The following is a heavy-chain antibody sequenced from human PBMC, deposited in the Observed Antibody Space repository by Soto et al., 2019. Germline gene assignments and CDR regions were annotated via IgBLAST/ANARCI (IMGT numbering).Heavy chain of an antibody. CDR2: IYYSGST. CDR1: GGSISSSSYY. CDR3: ARASLYRSRVDI. D-gene: IGHD3-16*02. V-gene: IGHV4-39*01. Sequence: SETLSLTCTVSGGSISSSSYYWGWIRQPPGKGLEWIGRIYYSGSTNYNPSLKSRVTISVDTSKNQFSLKLSSVTAADTAVYYCARASLYRSRVDIWGQGTMVTVSS. J-gene: IGHJ3*02.